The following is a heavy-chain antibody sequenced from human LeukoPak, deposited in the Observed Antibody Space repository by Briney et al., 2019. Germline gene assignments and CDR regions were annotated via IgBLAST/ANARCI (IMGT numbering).Heavy chain of an antibody. CDR2: IKQDGSEK. V-gene: IGHV3-7*01. D-gene: IGHD3-10*01. Sequence: PGGSLRLSCAASGFTFSSYWMSWVRQAPGKGLEWVSNIKQDGSEKYYVDSVKGRFTISRDNAKNSLYLQMNSLRAEDTAVCYCARDQYGVTMVRGVSDYWGQGTLVTVSS. CDR1: GFTFSSYW. J-gene: IGHJ4*02. CDR3: ARDQYGVTMVRGVSDY.